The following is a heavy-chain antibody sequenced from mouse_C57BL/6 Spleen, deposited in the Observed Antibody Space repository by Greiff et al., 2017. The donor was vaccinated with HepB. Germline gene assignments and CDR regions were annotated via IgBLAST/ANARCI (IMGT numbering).Heavy chain of an antibody. Sequence: VQLQQSGAELVMPGASVKLSCKASGYTFTSYWMHWVKQRPGQGLEWIGEIDPSDSYTNYNQKFKGKSTLTVDKSSSTAYVQLSSLTSEDSAVYYCARGRDDGYFFAYWGQGTLVTVSA. V-gene: IGHV1-69*01. CDR1: GYTFTSYW. J-gene: IGHJ3*01. CDR2: IDPSDSYT. CDR3: ARGRDDGYFFAY. D-gene: IGHD2-3*01.